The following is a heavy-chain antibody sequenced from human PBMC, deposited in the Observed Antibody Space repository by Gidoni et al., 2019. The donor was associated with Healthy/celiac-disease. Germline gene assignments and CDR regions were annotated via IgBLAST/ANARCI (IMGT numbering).Heavy chain of an antibody. D-gene: IGHD3-16*01. Sequence: QVQLQESGPGLVKPSETLSLTCTVSGGSISSYYWSWIRQPPGKGLEWIGYIYYSGSTNYNPSLKSRVTISVDTSKNQFSLKLSSVTAADTAVYYCAREIRDYVWGSPDAFDIWGQGTMVTVSS. CDR1: GGSISSYY. CDR2: IYYSGST. J-gene: IGHJ3*02. CDR3: AREIRDYVWGSPDAFDI. V-gene: IGHV4-59*01.